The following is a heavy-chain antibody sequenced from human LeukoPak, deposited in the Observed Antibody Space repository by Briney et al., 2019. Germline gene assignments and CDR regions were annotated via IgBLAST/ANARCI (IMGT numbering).Heavy chain of an antibody. CDR3: ARLGITGATLYYFDY. D-gene: IGHD1-20*01. J-gene: IGHJ4*02. CDR1: YW. V-gene: IGHV5-51*01. Sequence: YWSWIRQHPGKGLEWMGIIYPGDSDTRYSPSFQGQVTISADKSISTAYLQWSSLKASDTAMFYCARLGITGATLYYFDYWGQGTLVTVSS. CDR2: IYPGDSDT.